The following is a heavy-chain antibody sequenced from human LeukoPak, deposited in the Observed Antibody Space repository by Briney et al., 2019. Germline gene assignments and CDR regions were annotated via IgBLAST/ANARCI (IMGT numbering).Heavy chain of an antibody. V-gene: IGHV5-51*01. CDR3: ARHPPRLRYFDWLSGFDP. CDR2: IYPGDSDT. J-gene: IGHJ5*02. Sequence: GESLKISCKGSGYSFTSYWIGWVRQMPGKGLEWMGIIYPGDSDTRYSPSFQGQVTISADKSISTAYLQWSSLKASDTAMYYCARHPPRLRYFDWLSGFDPWGQGTLVTVSS. D-gene: IGHD3-9*01. CDR1: GYSFTSYW.